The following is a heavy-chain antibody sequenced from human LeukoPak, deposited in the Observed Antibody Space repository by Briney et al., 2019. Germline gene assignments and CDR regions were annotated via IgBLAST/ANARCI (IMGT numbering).Heavy chain of an antibody. Sequence: PSETLSLTCTVSGGSVSSGSYYWSWIRQPPGKGLEWIGYIYYSGSTNSNPSLNSRVTISVDTSKNQFSLMLSSVTAADTAVYYCARRSYYDFWSGYYPTDYYFDYWGQGTLVTVSS. CDR1: GGSVSSGSYY. J-gene: IGHJ4*02. CDR3: ARRSYYDFWSGYYPTDYYFDY. CDR2: IYYSGST. V-gene: IGHV4-61*01. D-gene: IGHD3-3*01.